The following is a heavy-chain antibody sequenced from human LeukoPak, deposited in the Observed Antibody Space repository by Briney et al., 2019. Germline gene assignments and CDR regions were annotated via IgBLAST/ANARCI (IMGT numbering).Heavy chain of an antibody. V-gene: IGHV3-30*18. CDR1: GFIFSSYD. D-gene: IGHD2-8*01. CDR2: ILNDGNNK. Sequence: GGSLGLSCAASGFIFSSYDMYCVRQAPGKGLEWVAVILNDGNNKQYADSGKGRFTISRDNSKNTLYLQMNSLRADDTAVYHCAKDGLMRFFDYWGQGTLVTVSS. J-gene: IGHJ4*02. CDR3: AKDGLMRFFDY.